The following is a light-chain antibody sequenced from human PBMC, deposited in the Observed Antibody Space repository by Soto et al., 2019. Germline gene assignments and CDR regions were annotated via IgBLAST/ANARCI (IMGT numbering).Light chain of an antibody. CDR3: QQYNNWPRT. V-gene: IGKV3-15*01. CDR2: GAS. CDR1: QSVSIN. Sequence: EMLMTQSPATRSVSPGERATLSCRASQSVSINLAWYQQKPGQAPRLLIYGASSRATGIPARFSGSGSGTEFTLTISSLQSEDSAVYFCQQYNNWPRTFGQGTKVDIK. J-gene: IGKJ1*01.